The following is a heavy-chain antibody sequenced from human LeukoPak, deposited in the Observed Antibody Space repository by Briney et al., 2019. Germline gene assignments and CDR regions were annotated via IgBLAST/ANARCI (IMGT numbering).Heavy chain of an antibody. CDR2: INTNTGNP. V-gene: IGHV7-4-1*02. J-gene: IGHJ4*02. D-gene: IGHD3-10*01. Sequence: ASVKVSCTASGYTFTSYAINWVRQAPGQGPEWMGWINTNTGNPTYAQGFTGRFVFSLDTSVSTAYLQISSLKAEDTAVYYCARLWRSFGELAGVYGYWGQGTLVTVSS. CDR1: GYTFTSYA. CDR3: ARLWRSFGELAGVYGY.